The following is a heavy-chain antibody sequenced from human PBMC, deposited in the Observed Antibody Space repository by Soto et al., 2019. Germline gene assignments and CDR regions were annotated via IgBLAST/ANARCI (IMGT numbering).Heavy chain of an antibody. Sequence: PPASVKVSCKASGYTFSTYYMHWVRQAPGQGYEWMGIINPSGGSTTYAQKFQGRVTMTRDTSTTTVYMELSSLKSEDTAVYYCARYDYNGYYFDYWGQGTLVTVSS. CDR1: GYTFSTYY. J-gene: IGHJ4*02. V-gene: IGHV1-46*01. CDR2: INPSGGST. CDR3: ARYDYNGYYFDY. D-gene: IGHD4-4*01.